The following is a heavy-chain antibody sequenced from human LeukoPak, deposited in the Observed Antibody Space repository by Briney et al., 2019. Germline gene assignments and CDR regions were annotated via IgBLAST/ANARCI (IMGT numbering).Heavy chain of an antibody. V-gene: IGHV4-59*12. Sequence: SETLSLTCTVSGGSISSYYWSWIRQPPGKGLEWIGYIYYSGSTNYNPSLKSRVTISVDTSKNQFSLKLSSVTAADTAVYYCARAPQYYDYVWGSPFDYWGQGTLVTVSS. CDR3: ARAPQYYDYVWGSPFDY. CDR1: GGSISSYY. D-gene: IGHD3-16*01. CDR2: IYYSGST. J-gene: IGHJ4*02.